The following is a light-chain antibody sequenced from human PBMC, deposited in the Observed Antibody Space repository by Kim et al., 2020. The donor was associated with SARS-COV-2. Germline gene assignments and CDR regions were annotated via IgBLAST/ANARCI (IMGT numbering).Light chain of an antibody. CDR1: SGYSNYK. Sequence: QPVLTQPPSASASLGASVTLTCTLSSGYSNYKVDWYQQRPGKGPRFVMRVGTGGIVGSKGDGIPDRFSVLGSGLNRYLTIKNIQEEDESDYHCGADHGSGSNSVRVFGGGTKLTVL. J-gene: IGLJ2*01. CDR3: GADHGSGSNSVRV. V-gene: IGLV9-49*01. CDR2: VGTGGIVG.